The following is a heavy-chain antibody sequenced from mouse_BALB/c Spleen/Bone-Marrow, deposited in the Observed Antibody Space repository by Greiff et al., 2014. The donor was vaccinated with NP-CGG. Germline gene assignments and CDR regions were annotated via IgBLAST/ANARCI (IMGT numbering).Heavy chain of an antibody. V-gene: IGHV5-17*02. CDR1: GFTFSNLG. CDR3: ARSTWSYYNGMDY. J-gene: IGHJ4*01. Sequence: DVHLVESGGGLVQPGGSRKLSCAASGFTFSNLGIHWVRQAPEKGLEWVAYISGVSSTIYYADTVKGRFTVSRDNPKNTLFLQMTSLRSGDTAMYYCARSTWSYYNGMDYWGQGTSVTVSS. D-gene: IGHD1-1*01. CDR2: ISGVSSTI.